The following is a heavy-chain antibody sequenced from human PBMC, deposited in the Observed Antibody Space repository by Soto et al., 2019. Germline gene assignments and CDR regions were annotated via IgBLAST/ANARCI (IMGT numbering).Heavy chain of an antibody. CDR1: GGSISSSRYY. Sequence: SETLALTCTVSGGSISSSRYYWGWIRQPPGKGLEWIGSIYYSGSTYYNPSLKSRVTISVDTSKNQFSLKLSSVTAADTAVYYCARQGAVAVRGFDPWGQGTLVTVSS. CDR3: ARQGAVAVRGFDP. J-gene: IGHJ5*02. V-gene: IGHV4-39*01. CDR2: IYYSGST. D-gene: IGHD6-19*01.